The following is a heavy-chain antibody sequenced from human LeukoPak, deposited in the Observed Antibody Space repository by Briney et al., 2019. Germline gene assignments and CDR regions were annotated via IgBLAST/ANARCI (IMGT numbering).Heavy chain of an antibody. CDR2: IYHSGST. J-gene: IGHJ4*02. V-gene: IGHV4-38-2*02. D-gene: IGHD2-15*01. CDR1: GYSISSGYY. CDR3: ARLGQSLDCSGGSCYSGNYYFDY. Sequence: SETLSLTCTVSGYSISSGYYWGWIRQPPGKGLEWIGSIYHSGSTYYNPSLKSRVTISVDTSKNQFSLKLSSVTAADTAVYYCARLGQSLDCSGGSCYSGNYYFDYWGQGTLVTVSS.